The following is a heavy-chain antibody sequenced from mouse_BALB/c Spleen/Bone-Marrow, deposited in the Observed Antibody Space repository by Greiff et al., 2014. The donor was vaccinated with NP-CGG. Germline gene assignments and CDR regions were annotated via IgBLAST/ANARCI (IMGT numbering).Heavy chain of an antibody. CDR1: GFTFSSFG. Sequence: EVKVVESGGGLVQPGGSRKLSCAASGFTFSSFGMHWVRQAPEKGLEWVAYISSGSSIIYYADTVEGRITISRDNPKNTLFLQMTSLRSEDTATYYCARSQFCGNYFDFWGQGTTLTVSS. V-gene: IGHV5-17*02. CDR3: ARSQFCGNYFDF. CDR2: ISSGSSII. D-gene: IGHD6-1*01. J-gene: IGHJ2*01.